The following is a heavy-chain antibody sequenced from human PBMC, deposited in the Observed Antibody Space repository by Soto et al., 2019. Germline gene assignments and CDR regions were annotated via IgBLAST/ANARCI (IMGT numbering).Heavy chain of an antibody. CDR1: GFDFKNYP. D-gene: IGHD3-3*02. CDR2: VSFDGSRI. J-gene: IGHJ5*02. V-gene: IGHV3-30-3*01. CDR3: ARDRFGRTIFGEFAP. Sequence: GGSLRLSCAGFGFDFKNYPIHWVRQVPGKGLEWVAVVSFDGSRIYYGDSVKGRFTVSRDNSKNTLYLQMDSLKTEDTGVYYCARDRFGRTIFGEFAPWGQGTLVTVSS.